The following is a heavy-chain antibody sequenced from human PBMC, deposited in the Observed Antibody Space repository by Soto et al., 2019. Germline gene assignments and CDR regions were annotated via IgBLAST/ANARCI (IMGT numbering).Heavy chain of an antibody. CDR3: ARGIAGRGYYYYYRDV. D-gene: IGHD6-13*01. CDR2: IYYSGST. Sequence: SETLSLTCTVSGGSISSYYWSWVRQPPGKGLEWIGYIYYSGSTNYNPSLKSRVTISVDTSKNQFSLKLSSVTAADTAVYYCARGIAGRGYYYYYRDVWGKGTTVTVSS. J-gene: IGHJ6*03. V-gene: IGHV4-59*01. CDR1: GGSISSYY.